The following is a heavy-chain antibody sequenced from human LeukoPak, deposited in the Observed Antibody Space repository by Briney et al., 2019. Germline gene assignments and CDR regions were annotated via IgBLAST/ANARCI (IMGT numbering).Heavy chain of an antibody. D-gene: IGHD3-3*01. CDR1: GFTFSSYS. CDR3: ARGGYYDFWSGYYTGTFDY. Sequence: PGGSLRLSCAAPGFTFSSYSMNWVRQAPGKGLEWVSYISSSSSTIYYADSVKGRFTISRDNAKNSLYLQMNSLRAEDTAVYYCARGGYYDFWSGYYTGTFDYWGQGTLVTVSS. CDR2: ISSSSSTI. J-gene: IGHJ4*02. V-gene: IGHV3-48*01.